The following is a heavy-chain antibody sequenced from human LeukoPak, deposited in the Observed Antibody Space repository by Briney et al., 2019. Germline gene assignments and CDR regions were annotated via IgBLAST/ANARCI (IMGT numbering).Heavy chain of an antibody. CDR2: ISSSSSYI. V-gene: IGHV3-21*01. D-gene: IGHD1-7*01. CDR1: GFTFSSYS. CDR3: ARDGFWNYGFDY. J-gene: IGHJ4*02. Sequence: GGSLRLSCAAYGFTFSSYSMNWVRQAPGKGLEWVSSISSSSSYIYYADSVKGRFTISRDNAKNSLYLQMNSLRAEDTAVYYCARDGFWNYGFDYWGQGTLVTVSS.